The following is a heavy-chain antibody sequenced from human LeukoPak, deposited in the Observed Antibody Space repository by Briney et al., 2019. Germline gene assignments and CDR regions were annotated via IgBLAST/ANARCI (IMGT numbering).Heavy chain of an antibody. D-gene: IGHD2-2*01. V-gene: IGHV5-10-1*01. CDR2: IDPSDSYT. CDR3: ASQPLLAPFDY. CDR1: GYSFTSYW. J-gene: IGHJ4*02. Sequence: GESLKISCKGSGYSFTSYWISWVRQMPGKGLGWMGRIDPSDSYTNYSPSFQGHVTISVDKSISTAYLQWSSLKASDTAMYYCASQPLLAPFDYWGQGTLVTVSS.